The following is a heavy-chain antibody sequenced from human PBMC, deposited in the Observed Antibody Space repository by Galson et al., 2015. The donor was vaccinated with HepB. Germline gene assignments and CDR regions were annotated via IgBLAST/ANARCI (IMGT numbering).Heavy chain of an antibody. CDR2: IASDGSTT. D-gene: IGHD6-25*01. Sequence: SLRLSCAASGFTFSSSWMHWVRQSPGKGLVWVSRIASDGSTTAYADSVRGRFTISRDNAKNTLSLQMNSLRAEDSGLYYCARDMAIAAPPDSDAFDLWGQGTMVTVSS. CDR1: GFTFSSSW. CDR3: ARDMAIAAPPDSDAFDL. V-gene: IGHV3-74*01. J-gene: IGHJ3*01.